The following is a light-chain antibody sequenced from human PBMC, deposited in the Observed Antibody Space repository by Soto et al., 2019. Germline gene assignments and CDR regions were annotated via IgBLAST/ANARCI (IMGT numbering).Light chain of an antibody. J-gene: IGKJ4*01. Sequence: SRMTQSPSSLFASTGDRVTVTCRASQGISSYLAWYQQKPGKAPKLLIYGASTLQSGVPSRFSGSGSETDYTLTISRLQSEDFATYYCQQYYSDPLTFGGGTKVDIK. CDR2: GAS. CDR3: QQYYSDPLT. V-gene: IGKV1-8*01. CDR1: QGISSY.